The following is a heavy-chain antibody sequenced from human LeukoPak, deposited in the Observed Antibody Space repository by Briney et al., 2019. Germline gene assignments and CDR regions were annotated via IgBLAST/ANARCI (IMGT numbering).Heavy chain of an antibody. D-gene: IGHD1-26*01. V-gene: IGHV3-23*01. CDR3: ANMGFPRGATLGGGFDY. CDR1: GFTFSSYA. J-gene: IGHJ4*02. CDR2: ISGSGGST. Sequence: GGSLRLSCAASGFTFSSYAMSWVRQAPGKGLEWVSAISGSGGSTYYADSVKGRFTFSRDNSKITLYLQPNSLRAEDSAVYYCANMGFPRGATLGGGFDYWGQGTLVTVSS.